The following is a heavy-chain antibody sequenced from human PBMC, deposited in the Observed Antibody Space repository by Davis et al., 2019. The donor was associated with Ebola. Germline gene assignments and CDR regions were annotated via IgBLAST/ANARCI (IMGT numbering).Heavy chain of an antibody. CDR3: ARNYYGSGTYAFDI. V-gene: IGHV3-30*19. Sequence: GESLKISCAASGFTFSTYGMHWVRQAPGKGLEWVAVISYDGSNKYYADSVKGRFTISRDNSKNTLYLQMNSLRAEDTAVYYCARNYYGSGTYAFDIWGQGTMVTVSS. J-gene: IGHJ3*02. CDR2: ISYDGSNK. D-gene: IGHD3-10*01. CDR1: GFTFSTYG.